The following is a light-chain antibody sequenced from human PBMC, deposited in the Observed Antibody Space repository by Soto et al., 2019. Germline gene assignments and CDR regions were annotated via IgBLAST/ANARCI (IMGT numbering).Light chain of an antibody. CDR1: QSISRF. V-gene: IGKV1-39*01. CDR2: GAS. Sequence: DIQMTQSPSSLSASVGDRVTITCRASQSISRFLIWHQQKPGKAPKVLISGASSLQSEVPSRFSGSGSGTDFSLTISSQQPEDFGAYYCQQSYSTPRRFGQGTMVEIK. J-gene: IGKJ1*01. CDR3: QQSYSTPRR.